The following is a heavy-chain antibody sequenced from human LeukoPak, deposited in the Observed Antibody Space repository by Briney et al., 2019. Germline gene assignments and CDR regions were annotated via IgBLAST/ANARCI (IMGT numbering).Heavy chain of an antibody. CDR2: ISTTGGST. CDR3: AKNGDRGAYCSGGSCYPYYYYYMDV. D-gene: IGHD2-15*01. J-gene: IGHJ6*03. V-gene: IGHV3-23*01. CDR1: GITFSSYG. Sequence: GGTLRLSCAASGITFSSYGMSWVRQAPGKVLEWVSAISTTGGSTYYADSVKGRFTISRDNSKNTLYLQMNSLRAEDTAIYYCAKNGDRGAYCSGGSCYPYYYYYMDVWGKGTTVTVSS.